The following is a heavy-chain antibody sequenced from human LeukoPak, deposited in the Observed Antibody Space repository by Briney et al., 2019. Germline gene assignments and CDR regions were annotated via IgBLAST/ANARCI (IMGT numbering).Heavy chain of an antibody. Sequence: GGSLRLSCEASGFTFSNYARSWVRQAPGKGLEWVSSISGSNDNTNYADSVKGRFTISRDNSKNILYLQMNSLTAEDTAVYWCAKDPINWGSIYFDCWGQGTLVTVSS. D-gene: IGHD7-27*01. V-gene: IGHV3-23*01. CDR3: AKDPINWGSIYFDC. CDR1: GFTFSNYA. CDR2: ISGSNDNT. J-gene: IGHJ4*02.